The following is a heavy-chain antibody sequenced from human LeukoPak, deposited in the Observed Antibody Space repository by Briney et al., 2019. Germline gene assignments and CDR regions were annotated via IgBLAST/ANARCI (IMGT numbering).Heavy chain of an antibody. CDR3: AREGYSSSFDY. J-gene: IGHJ4*01. V-gene: IGHV3-11*01. D-gene: IGHD5-18*01. CDR2: ISSSGTTI. Sequence: PGRSLRLSCAASGFTFNDYQMNWIRQAPGKGTEWVSYISSSGTTIFYADSVRARFTASRDNARNSLLLQMDYLSAEDTAVYYCAREGYSSSFDYWGQGALVTASS. CDR1: GFTFNDYQ.